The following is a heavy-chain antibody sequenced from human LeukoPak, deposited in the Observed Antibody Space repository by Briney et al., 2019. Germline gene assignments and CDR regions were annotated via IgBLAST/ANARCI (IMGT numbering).Heavy chain of an antibody. CDR3: AKVYYDSSGHEYFQH. CDR1: GFTFSSYA. CDR2: ISGSGGST. J-gene: IGHJ1*01. V-gene: IGHV3-23*01. D-gene: IGHD3-22*01. Sequence: QSGGSLRLSCAASGFTFSSYAMSWVRQAPGKGLEWVSAISGSGGSTYYADSVKGRFTISRDNSKNTLYLQMNSLRAGDTAVYYCAKVYYDSSGHEYFQHWGQGTLVTVSS.